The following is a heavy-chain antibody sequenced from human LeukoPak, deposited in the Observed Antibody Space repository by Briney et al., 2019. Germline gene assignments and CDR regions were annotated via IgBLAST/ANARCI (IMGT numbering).Heavy chain of an antibody. J-gene: IGHJ4*02. D-gene: IGHD2-2*01. V-gene: IGHV3-30*02. Sequence: PGGSLRLSCAASGFTFSSYGMHWVRQAPGKGLEWVAFIRYDGSNKYYADSVKGRLTISRDNSTNTLYLQMNSLIAEDTAVYYCAKDWAGYCSSTSCYQIDYWGQGTLVTVSS. CDR2: IRYDGSNK. CDR3: AKDWAGYCSSTSCYQIDY. CDR1: GFTFSSYG.